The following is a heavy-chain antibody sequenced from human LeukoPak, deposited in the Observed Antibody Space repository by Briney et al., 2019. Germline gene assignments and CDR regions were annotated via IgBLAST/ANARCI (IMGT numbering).Heavy chain of an antibody. J-gene: IGHJ4*02. V-gene: IGHV3-23*01. CDR2: ISGSGGST. Sequence: GGSLRLSCAASGFTFSSYAMSWVRQAPGKGLEWVSAISGSGGSTYYADSVKGRFTISRDNSKNTLYLQMNSLRAEDTAVYYCAKARDILTGCPYFDYWGQGTLVTVSS. D-gene: IGHD3-9*01. CDR1: GFTFSSYA. CDR3: AKARDILTGCPYFDY.